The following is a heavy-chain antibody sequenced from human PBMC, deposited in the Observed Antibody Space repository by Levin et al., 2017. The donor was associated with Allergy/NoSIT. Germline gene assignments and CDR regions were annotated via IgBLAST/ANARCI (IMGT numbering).Heavy chain of an antibody. J-gene: IGHJ5*02. CDR3: ARNRNYGDYVRWFDP. CDR2: IYYSGST. Sequence: LRLSCTVSGGSISSGDYYWSWIRQPPGKGLEWIGYIYYSGSTYYNPSLKSRVTISVDTSKNQFSLKLSSVNAADTAVYYCARNRNYGDYVRWFDPWGQGTLVTVSS. V-gene: IGHV4-30-4*01. CDR1: GGSISSGDYY. D-gene: IGHD4-17*01.